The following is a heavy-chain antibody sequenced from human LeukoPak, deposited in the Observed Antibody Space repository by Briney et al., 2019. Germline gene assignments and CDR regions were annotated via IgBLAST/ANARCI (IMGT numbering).Heavy chain of an antibody. D-gene: IGHD3-9*01. CDR1: GFTFSSYS. J-gene: IGHJ5*02. CDR2: NSSSSSYI. CDR3: ARDRDDILTGYGFDP. Sequence: PGGSLRLSCAASGFTFSSYSMNWVRQAPGKGLEWVSSNSSSSSYIYYADSVKGRFTISRDNAKNSLYLQMNSLRAEDTAVYYCARDRDDILTGYGFDPWGQGTLVTVSS. V-gene: IGHV3-21*01.